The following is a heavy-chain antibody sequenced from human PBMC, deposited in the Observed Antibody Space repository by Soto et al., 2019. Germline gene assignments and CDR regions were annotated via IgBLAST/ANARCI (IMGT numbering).Heavy chain of an antibody. CDR3: ARTYYGSGSSFDP. CDR1: GGSISSSSYY. D-gene: IGHD3-10*01. J-gene: IGHJ5*02. Sequence: ETLSLTCTVSGGSISSSSYYWGWIRQPPGKGLEWIGSIYYSGSTYYNPSLKSRVTISVDTSMNQFSLKLSSVTAADTAVYYCARTYYGSGSSFDPWGQGTLVTVSS. CDR2: IYYSGST. V-gene: IGHV4-39*01.